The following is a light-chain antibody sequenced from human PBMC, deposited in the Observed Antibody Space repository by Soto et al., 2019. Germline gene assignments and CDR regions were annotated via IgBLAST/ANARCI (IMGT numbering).Light chain of an antibody. Sequence: QSALTQPPSVSGSPGQSDTISCTGTSTDVGPYNRVSWYQQPPGTAPKLIIYEVNNRPSGVPDRFSGSKSGNTASLTISGLHAEDEADYYCSSYTITSTVVFGGGTKLTVL. CDR2: EVN. CDR1: STDVGPYNR. CDR3: SSYTITSTVV. V-gene: IGLV2-18*02. J-gene: IGLJ2*01.